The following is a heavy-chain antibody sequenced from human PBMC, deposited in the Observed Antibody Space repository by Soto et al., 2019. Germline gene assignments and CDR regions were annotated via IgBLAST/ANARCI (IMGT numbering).Heavy chain of an antibody. V-gene: IGHV4-4*02. CDR3: ASVSGSYYYGMDV. CDR2: IYHSGST. CDR1: GGSISSSNW. D-gene: IGHD1-26*01. J-gene: IGHJ6*02. Sequence: QVQLQESGPGLVKPSGTLSLTCAVSGGSISSSNWWSWVRQPPGQGLEWIGQIYHSGSTNYNPSLMSRVTISVDKSKNQFSLKLSSGPAADTAVYYCASVSGSYYYGMDVWGQGTTVTVSS.